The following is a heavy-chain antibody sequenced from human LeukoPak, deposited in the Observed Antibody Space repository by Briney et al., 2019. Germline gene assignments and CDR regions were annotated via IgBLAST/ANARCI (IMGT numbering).Heavy chain of an antibody. CDR2: IYYSGST. V-gene: IGHV4-39*07. D-gene: IGHD3-22*01. Sequence: SETLSLTCTVSGGSISSSSYYWGWIRQPPGKGLEWIGSIYYSGSTYYNPSLKSRVTISVDTSKNQFSLKLSSVTAADTAVYYCARVVLVPYYFDYWGQGTLVTVPS. CDR3: ARVVLVPYYFDY. CDR1: GGSISSSSYY. J-gene: IGHJ4*02.